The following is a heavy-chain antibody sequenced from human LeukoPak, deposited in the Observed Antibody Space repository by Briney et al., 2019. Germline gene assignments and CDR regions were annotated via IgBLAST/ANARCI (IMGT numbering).Heavy chain of an antibody. CDR2: ISYDGSDK. Sequence: GGSLRLSCAASGFTFNSYAMHWVRQAPGKGLEWVAVISYDGSDKYYADSVKGRFTISRDNSMNTLYLQMNSLRAEDTAVYYCAKDRWFGDPVDYWGQGTLVTVSS. CDR1: GFTFNSYA. J-gene: IGHJ4*02. D-gene: IGHD3-10*01. V-gene: IGHV3-30*01. CDR3: AKDRWFGDPVDY.